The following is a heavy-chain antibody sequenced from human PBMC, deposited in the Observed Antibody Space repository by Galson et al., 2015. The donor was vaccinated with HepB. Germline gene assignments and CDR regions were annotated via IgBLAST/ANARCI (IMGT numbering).Heavy chain of an antibody. CDR2: INAGNGNT. D-gene: IGHD2-21*01. CDR3: ARDGHSYDAFDI. CDR1: GYTFTSYA. V-gene: IGHV1-3*01. Sequence: SVKVSCKASGYTFTSYAMHWVRQAPGQRLEWMGWINAGNGNTKYSQKFQGRVTITRDTSASTAYMELSSLRSEDTAVYYCARDGHSYDAFDIWGQGTMVTVSS. J-gene: IGHJ3*02.